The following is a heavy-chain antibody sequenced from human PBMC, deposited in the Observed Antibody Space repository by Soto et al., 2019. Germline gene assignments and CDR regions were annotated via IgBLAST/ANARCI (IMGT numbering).Heavy chain of an antibody. D-gene: IGHD4-17*01. Sequence: GALRLSCAASGFTFSTYAMSWVRQAPGKGLEWVSAIGGSGDTTYYADSVKGRFTISRDNSKNTLYLQTNSMSTEDTAVYYCAKDRGALRWSEEHYYFDYWGQGTLVTVSS. CDR1: GFTFSTYA. V-gene: IGHV3-23*01. CDR3: AKDRGALRWSEEHYYFDY. CDR2: IGGSGDTT. J-gene: IGHJ4*02.